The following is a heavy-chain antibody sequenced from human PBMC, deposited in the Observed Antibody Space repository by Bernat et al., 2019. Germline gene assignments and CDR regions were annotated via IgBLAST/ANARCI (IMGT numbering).Heavy chain of an antibody. J-gene: IGHJ4*02. D-gene: IGHD3-16*01. V-gene: IGHV3-21*01. CDR3: ARGRDYVWGSYRTLDY. CDR1: GFTFSSYS. Sequence: EVQLVESGGGLVKPGGSLRLSCAASGFTFSSYSMNWVRQAPGKGLEWVSSISSSSSYIYYAASVKGRFTISRDNAKNSLYLQMNSLRAEDTAVYYCARGRDYVWGSYRTLDYWGQGTLVTVSS. CDR2: ISSSSSYI.